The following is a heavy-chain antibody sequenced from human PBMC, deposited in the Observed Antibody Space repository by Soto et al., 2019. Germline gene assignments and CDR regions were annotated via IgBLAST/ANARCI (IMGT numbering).Heavy chain of an antibody. J-gene: IGHJ6*02. CDR3: AGSGRDDYGSGSPYGMDV. V-gene: IGHV3-48*03. D-gene: IGHD3-10*01. CDR1: GFTFSSYE. CDR2: ISSSCSTI. Sequence: GGSLRLSCAASGFTFSSYEMNWVRQAPGKGLEWVSYISSSCSTIYYADSVKGRFTISRDNAKNSLYLQMNSLRAEDTAVYYCAGSGRDDYGSGSPYGMDVWGQGTTVTVSS.